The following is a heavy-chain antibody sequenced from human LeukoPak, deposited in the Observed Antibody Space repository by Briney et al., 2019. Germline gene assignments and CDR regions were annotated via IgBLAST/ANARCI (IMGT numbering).Heavy chain of an antibody. Sequence: GGSLRLSCAASGVTFSSYGMHWVRQAPGKGLEWVALISSDGNDKLYGDSVKGRFTISRDDSKSTLYLQMNSLRAEDTAVYYCTTKVIRGNSGDDYDDWGQGTLVTVSS. J-gene: IGHJ4*02. CDR2: ISSDGNDK. CDR3: TTKVIRGNSGDDYDD. D-gene: IGHD5-12*01. CDR1: GVTFSSYG. V-gene: IGHV3-30*03.